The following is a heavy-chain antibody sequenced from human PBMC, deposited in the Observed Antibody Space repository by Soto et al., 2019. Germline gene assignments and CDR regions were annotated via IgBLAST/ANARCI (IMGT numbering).Heavy chain of an antibody. CDR1: GYTFTSYY. J-gene: IGHJ4*02. Sequence: GASVKVSCKASGYTFTSYYMHWVRQAPGQGLEWMGIINPSGGSTSYAQKFQGRVTMTRDTSTSTVYMELSSLRSEDTAVYYCARDRAYYYDSSGFDYWGQGTLVTVSS. V-gene: IGHV1-46*01. D-gene: IGHD3-22*01. CDR3: ARDRAYYYDSSGFDY. CDR2: INPSGGST.